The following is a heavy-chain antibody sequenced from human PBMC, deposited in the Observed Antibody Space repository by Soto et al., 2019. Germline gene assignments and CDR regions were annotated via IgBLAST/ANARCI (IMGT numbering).Heavy chain of an antibody. J-gene: IGHJ6*02. Sequence: PSETLSLTCTVSGASISGHFWSWIRQPPGQGLEWIAYVFNSGSTYNPSLKSRVTISVDTSKNQLSLELRSVIAADSAIYYCAINADVWGQGTTLTVSS. CDR3: AINADV. CDR2: VFNSGST. CDR1: GASISGHF. V-gene: IGHV4-59*08.